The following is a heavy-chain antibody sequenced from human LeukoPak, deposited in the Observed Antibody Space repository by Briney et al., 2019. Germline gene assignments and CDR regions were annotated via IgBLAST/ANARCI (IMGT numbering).Heavy chain of an antibody. J-gene: IGHJ6*03. CDR1: GGSISSHY. Sequence: PSETLSLTPTGSGGSISSHYWSWIRQPPGKGPEWIGYIYYSGSTNYNPSLKSRVTISVDTSKNQSSLKLSSVTAADTAVYYCARVRGENYYYYYMDVWGKGTTVTVSS. CDR3: ARVRGENYYYYYMDV. V-gene: IGHV4-59*11. D-gene: IGHD5-24*01. CDR2: IYYSGST.